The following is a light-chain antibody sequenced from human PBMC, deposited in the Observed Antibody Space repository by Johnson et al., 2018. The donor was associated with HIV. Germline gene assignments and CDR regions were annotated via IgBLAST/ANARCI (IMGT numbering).Light chain of an antibody. Sequence: QSVLTQPPSVSAAPGQKVTISFSGSSSNIGNNYVSWYQQLPRGAPKLLIYENNKRPSGIPDRFSGSKSGTSATLDITGLQSGDEADYYCGTWDSSLSAYVFGNGTKVTVL. CDR2: ENN. J-gene: IGLJ1*01. CDR3: GTWDSSLSAYV. CDR1: SSNIGNNY. V-gene: IGLV1-51*02.